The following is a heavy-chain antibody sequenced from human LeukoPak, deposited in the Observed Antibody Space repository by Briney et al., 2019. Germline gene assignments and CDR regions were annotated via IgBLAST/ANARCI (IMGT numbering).Heavy chain of an antibody. CDR3: AGALHYNYFETRYFGY. Sequence: PGGSLRLSCTASGFNVRTNYMFWVRQAPGKGLECVSVMYSDGSAYYADSVKGRFTLSRDNSMNTLFLQMNSVRADDTAMYYCAGALHYNYFETRYFGYWGQGTPVTVSS. CDR2: MYSDGSA. J-gene: IGHJ4*02. V-gene: IGHV3-53*01. D-gene: IGHD3-22*01. CDR1: GFNVRTNY.